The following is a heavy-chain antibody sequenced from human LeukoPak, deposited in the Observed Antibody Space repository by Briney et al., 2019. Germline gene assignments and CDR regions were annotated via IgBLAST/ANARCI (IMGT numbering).Heavy chain of an antibody. D-gene: IGHD3-22*01. Sequence: RASVKVSCKASGYTFTGHYMHWVRQASGQGLEWMRWIKPNSGATKYAQKFQGRVTMTRDTSISTAYMELSRLRSDDTALYYCARGYSLSEFYDSSGSDYWGQGTLVTVSS. J-gene: IGHJ4*02. CDR1: GYTFTGHY. CDR3: ARGYSLSEFYDSSGSDY. CDR2: IKPNSGAT. V-gene: IGHV1-2*02.